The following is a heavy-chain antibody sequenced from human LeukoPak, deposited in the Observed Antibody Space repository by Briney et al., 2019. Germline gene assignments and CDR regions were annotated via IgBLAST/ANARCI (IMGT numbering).Heavy chain of an antibody. CDR3: ARSKLSGIYFAF. V-gene: IGHV4-34*01. Sequence: SETLSLTCAVSGGSFSGYYWSWIRQPPEKGLEWIAEINHDGSTNYNPSLKTPLPISVPPSNNHFPLPLTSVTPAHTAVYYCARSKLSGIYFAFWGQRTLLTVSS. J-gene: IGHJ4*02. D-gene: IGHD6-13*01. CDR2: INHDGST. CDR1: GGSFSGYY.